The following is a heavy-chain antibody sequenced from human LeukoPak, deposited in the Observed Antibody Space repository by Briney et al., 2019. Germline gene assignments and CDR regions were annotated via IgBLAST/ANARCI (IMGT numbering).Heavy chain of an antibody. CDR1: GFNFSNYA. CDR3: ARMNYDFWSTYPFYFDY. D-gene: IGHD3-3*01. Sequence: QPGGSLRLSCAASGFNFSNYALSWVRQAPGKGLEWVSFISGSSDPTYYADSVKGRFTVSRDNSKNTLYLQMNSLRAEDTAVYYCARMNYDFWSTYPFYFDYWGQGTLVTVSS. J-gene: IGHJ4*02. CDR2: ISGSSDPT. V-gene: IGHV3-23*01.